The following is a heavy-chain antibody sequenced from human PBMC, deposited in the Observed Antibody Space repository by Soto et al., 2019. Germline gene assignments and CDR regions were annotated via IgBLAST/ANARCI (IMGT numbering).Heavy chain of an antibody. V-gene: IGHV4-31*03. D-gene: IGHD5-18*01. CDR3: ARDSYGHSPGYYYGMDV. J-gene: IGHJ6*02. CDR2: IYYSGST. CDR1: GGSISSGGYY. Sequence: QVQLQESGPGLVKPSQTLSLTCTVSGGSISSGGYYWSWIRQHPGKGLEWIGYIYYSGSTYYNPSLKSRVTISVDTSKNQFSLKLSSVTAADTAVYYCARDSYGHSPGYYYGMDVWGQGTTVTVSS.